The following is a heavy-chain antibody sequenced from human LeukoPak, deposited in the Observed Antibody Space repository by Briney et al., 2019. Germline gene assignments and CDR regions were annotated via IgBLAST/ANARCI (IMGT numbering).Heavy chain of an antibody. J-gene: IGHJ3*02. Sequence: PGGSLRLSCAASGFTFSDYYMSWIRQAPGKGLEWISCVSNSGSTIYYADSVKGRFTISRDNVKNSLYLQMNSLRVEDTAVYYCARDGAYSASNIWGQGTMVAVSS. CDR1: GFTFSDYY. V-gene: IGHV3-11*01. D-gene: IGHD6-13*01. CDR3: ARDGAYSASNI. CDR2: VSNSGSTI.